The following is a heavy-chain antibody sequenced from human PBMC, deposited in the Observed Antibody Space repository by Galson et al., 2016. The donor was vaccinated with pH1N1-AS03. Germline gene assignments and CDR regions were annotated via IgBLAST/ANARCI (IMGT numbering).Heavy chain of an antibody. CDR1: GFTFSSSN. CDR2: ISSSSSTI. Sequence: SLRLSCAASGFTFSSSNMNWVRQAPGKGLEWVSYISSSSSTIYYVDSVKGRFTISRDNAKNSLYLQMHSLRAEDTAVYYCARTHHGYYAYYGMDAWGQGTTVTVSS. CDR3: ARTHHGYYAYYGMDA. V-gene: IGHV3-48*01. J-gene: IGHJ6*02.